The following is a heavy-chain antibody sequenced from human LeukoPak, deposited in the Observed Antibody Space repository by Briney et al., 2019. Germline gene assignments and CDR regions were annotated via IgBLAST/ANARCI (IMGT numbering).Heavy chain of an antibody. V-gene: IGHV3-23*01. Sequence: GGSLRLSCAASGFTFSDYAMSWVRQAPGKGLEWVSAISGSDGSTSYADSVTGRFTISRDNSKNTLYLQMNSLRAEDTAVYYCAKRSWQFLDKGYFDYWGQGTQVTVSS. J-gene: IGHJ4*02. CDR3: AKRSWQFLDKGYFDY. D-gene: IGHD1-1*01. CDR1: GFTFSDYA. CDR2: ISGSDGST.